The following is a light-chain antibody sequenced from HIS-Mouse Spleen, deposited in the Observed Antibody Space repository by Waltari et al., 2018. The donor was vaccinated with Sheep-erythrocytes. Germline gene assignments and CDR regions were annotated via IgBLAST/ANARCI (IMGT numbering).Light chain of an antibody. CDR3: QQSYNTPPLT. CDR1: QSISSY. V-gene: IGKV1-39*01. J-gene: IGKJ4*01. CDR2: AAS. Sequence: DIQMTQSPSSLSASVGDRVTITCLASQSISSYLNWYQQKPGKAPKLLIYAASSLQSGVPSRFSGSGSGTDFTLTISSLQPEDFATYYCQQSYNTPPLTFGGGTKVEIK.